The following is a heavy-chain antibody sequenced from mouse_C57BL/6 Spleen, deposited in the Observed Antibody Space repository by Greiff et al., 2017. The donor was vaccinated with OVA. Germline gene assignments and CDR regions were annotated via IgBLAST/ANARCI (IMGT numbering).Heavy chain of an antibody. Sequence: VQLQQSGAELVRPGASVTLSCKASGYTFTDYEMHWVKQTPVHGLEWIGAIDPETGGTAYNQKFKGKAILTADKSSSTAYMELRSLTSEDSAVYYCTRAPLDLRDFDVWGTGTTVTVSS. V-gene: IGHV1-15*01. D-gene: IGHD5-1*01. CDR1: GYTFTDYE. CDR3: TRAPLDLRDFDV. J-gene: IGHJ1*03. CDR2: IDPETGGT.